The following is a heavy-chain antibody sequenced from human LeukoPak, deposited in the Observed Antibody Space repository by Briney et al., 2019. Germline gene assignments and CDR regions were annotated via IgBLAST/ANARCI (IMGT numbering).Heavy chain of an antibody. CDR1: GFSFSNAW. Sequence: GGSLRLSCAASGFSFSNAWMTWVRQAPGKGLERVGRIKSKAHGGTTDYAAPVKGRFTISRDDSKNTLYLQINGLKTEDTAVYYCAQHDYADYWGQGTLVTVSS. CDR3: AQHDYADY. J-gene: IGHJ4*02. CDR2: IKSKAHGGTT. V-gene: IGHV3-15*01.